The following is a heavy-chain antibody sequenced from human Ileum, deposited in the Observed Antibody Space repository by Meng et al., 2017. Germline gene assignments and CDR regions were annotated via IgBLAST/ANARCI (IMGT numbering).Heavy chain of an antibody. V-gene: IGHV4-4*02. CDR1: GGSISSSNW. D-gene: IGHD4-23*01. Sequence: VPLLESGPGMVKPSGTLSRTCAVSGGSISSSNWWSWVRQPPGKGLEWIGEIYHSGSTNYNPSLKSRVTISVDKSKNQFSLKLSSVTAADTAVYYCARYILRWGYYFDYWGQGTLVTVSS. CDR2: IYHSGST. CDR3: ARYILRWGYYFDY. J-gene: IGHJ4*02.